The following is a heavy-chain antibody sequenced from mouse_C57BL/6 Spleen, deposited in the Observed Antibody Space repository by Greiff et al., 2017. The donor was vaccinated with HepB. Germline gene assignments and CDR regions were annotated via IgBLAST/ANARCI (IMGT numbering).Heavy chain of an antibody. CDR1: GYAFSSYW. CDR3: ARLGYYGSIYNYFDD. D-gene: IGHD1-1*01. CDR2: IYPGDGDT. J-gene: IGHJ2*01. Sequence: VQLQQSGAELVKPGASVKISCKASGYAFSSYWMNWVKQRPGKGLEWIGQIYPGDGDTNYNGKFKGKATLTADKSSSTAYMQHSSLTSEDSTVYCCARLGYYGSIYNYFDDWGQGTTLTASS. V-gene: IGHV1-80*01.